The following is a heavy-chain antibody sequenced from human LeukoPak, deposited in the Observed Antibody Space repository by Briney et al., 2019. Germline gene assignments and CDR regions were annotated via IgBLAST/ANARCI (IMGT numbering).Heavy chain of an antibody. D-gene: IGHD3-10*01. CDR2: IYSGGST. CDR1: GFTFSSYA. CDR3: AKDRARYGSGSYYDY. Sequence: GGSLRLSCAASGFTFSSYAMSWVRQAPGKGLEWVSVIYSGGSTYYADSVKGRFTISRHNSKNTLYLQMNSLRAEDTAVYYCAKDRARYGSGSYYDYWGQGTQVTVSS. J-gene: IGHJ4*02. V-gene: IGHV3-23*03.